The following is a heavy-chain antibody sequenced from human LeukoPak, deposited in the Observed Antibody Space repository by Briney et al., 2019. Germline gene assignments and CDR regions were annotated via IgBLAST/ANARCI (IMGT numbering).Heavy chain of an antibody. CDR2: IYTSGST. D-gene: IGHD3-22*01. Sequence: SQTLSLTCTVSGGSISSGSYYWSWIRQPAGKGLEWIGRIYTSGSTNYNPSLKSRVTISLDTSKNQFSLKLNSVTAADTAVYYCARYYYDNSGYFPDYFDYWGQGTLVTVSS. J-gene: IGHJ4*02. CDR3: ARYYYDNSGYFPDYFDY. CDR1: GGSISSGSYY. V-gene: IGHV4-61*02.